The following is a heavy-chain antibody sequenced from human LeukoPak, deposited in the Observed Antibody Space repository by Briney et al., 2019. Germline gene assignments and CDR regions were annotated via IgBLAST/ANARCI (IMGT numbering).Heavy chain of an antibody. CDR2: INHRGRT. CDR3: ARDTYRGSLRRAEYLQ. CDR1: GGTLSGYY. V-gene: IGHV4-34*01. D-gene: IGHD1-26*01. J-gene: IGHJ1*01. Sequence: SGTLSLTRAVCGGTLSGYYWSWIRQPPARGVEWVGEINHRGRTNYKPPRMSGVTISEGTCQNQFPVKLSAVIDADTAVYYCARDTYRGSLRRAEYLQ.